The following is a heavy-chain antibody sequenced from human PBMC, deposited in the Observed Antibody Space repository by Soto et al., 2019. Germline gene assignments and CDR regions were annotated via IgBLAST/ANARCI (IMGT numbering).Heavy chain of an antibody. CDR1: GFTFSRYS. Sequence: GSLRPACGSSGFTFSRYSINWVRQAPGKGLEWVSCISSSSSYIYYADSVKGRFTISRDNAKNSLYLQMNSLSAEDTAVYYCARDRHYYDSSGDPKPFDYWGQGTLVTVSS. J-gene: IGHJ4*02. V-gene: IGHV3-21*01. CDR2: ISSSSSYI. D-gene: IGHD3-22*01. CDR3: ARDRHYYDSSGDPKPFDY.